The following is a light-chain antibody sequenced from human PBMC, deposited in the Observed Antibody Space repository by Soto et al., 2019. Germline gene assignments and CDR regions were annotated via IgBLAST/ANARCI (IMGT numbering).Light chain of an antibody. Sequence: EIVMTQSPATLSVSPGERATLSCRASQSVGSNLAWYQQKPGHAPRLLIYGASTRATGIPARFSGSGSGTEFTLTISSLQSEDFAIYFCQRYNNGRPDRTFGHGTKVEIK. V-gene: IGKV3-15*01. CDR1: QSVGSN. CDR3: QRYNNGRPDRT. J-gene: IGKJ1*01. CDR2: GAS.